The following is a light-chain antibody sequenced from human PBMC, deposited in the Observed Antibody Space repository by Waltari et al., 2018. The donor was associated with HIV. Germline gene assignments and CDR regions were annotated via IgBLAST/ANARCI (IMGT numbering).Light chain of an antibody. Sequence: QSALTQPASVSGSPGQSITISCTGTSGDVGGYNFFSWYQQHPGKAPKLIIYNVNTRPSGVSIRFSGSRSANTAALTISGLQAEDEADYFGSSYTSSGPRYVLFGGGTRLTVL. CDR2: NVN. V-gene: IGLV2-14*03. CDR3: SSYTSSGPRYVL. CDR1: SGDVGGYNF. J-gene: IGLJ2*01.